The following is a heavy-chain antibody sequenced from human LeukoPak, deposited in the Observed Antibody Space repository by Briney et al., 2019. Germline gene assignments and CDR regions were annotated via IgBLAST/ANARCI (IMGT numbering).Heavy chain of an antibody. D-gene: IGHD5-12*01. Sequence: SETLSLTCTVSGGSISSYYWSWIRQPPGKGLEWIGYIYYSGSTNYNPSLKSRVTISVDTSKNQFSLKLSSVTAADTAVYYCARTTEGYAGGPGYSYYYYMDVWGKGTTVTVSS. J-gene: IGHJ6*03. CDR1: GGSISSYY. CDR3: ARTTEGYAGGPGYSYYYYMDV. CDR2: IYYSGST. V-gene: IGHV4-59*01.